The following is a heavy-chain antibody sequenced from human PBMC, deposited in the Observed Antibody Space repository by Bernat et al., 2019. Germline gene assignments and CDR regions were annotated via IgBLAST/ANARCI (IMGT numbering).Heavy chain of an antibody. CDR3: AKDAPARLLPYYYYGMDV. CDR1: GFIFSSYG. J-gene: IGHJ6*02. Sequence: QVQLVESGGGVVQPGRFLRLSCAASGFIFSSYGMHWVRQAPGKGLEWVAIISYDGSHEYYADSVKGRFTISRDNSKNTLYLQLNSLRAEDTAVYYCAKDAPARLLPYYYYGMDVWGQGTTVTVSS. CDR2: ISYDGSHE. D-gene: IGHD2/OR15-2a*01. V-gene: IGHV3-30*18.